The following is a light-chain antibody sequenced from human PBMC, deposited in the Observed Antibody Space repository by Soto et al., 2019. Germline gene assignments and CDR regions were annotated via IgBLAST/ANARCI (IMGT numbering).Light chain of an antibody. CDR2: AVT. J-gene: IGLJ1*01. Sequence: QSVLAQPASVYGSPGQSVTISCSGTIGSVGTFNFVSWYQQHPGKAPRLMIYAVTDRPSGVSSRFSGSKSGNTAYLTISGLQAQAEADYYCSSYITTSSRLFGTGTKVTVL. CDR1: IGSVGTFNF. CDR3: SSYITTSSRL. V-gene: IGLV2-14*01.